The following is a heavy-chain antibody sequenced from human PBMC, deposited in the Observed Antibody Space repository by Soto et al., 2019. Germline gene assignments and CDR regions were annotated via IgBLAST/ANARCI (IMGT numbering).Heavy chain of an antibody. Sequence: EVQLVESGGGLVQPGGSLRLSCVASGFSFTTSWMTWVRQAPGKGLEWVANIKRDGSKKNYLDSVKGRFTISRDNAENSLYLQLNMLRVEDTAVYYGARLLSPSFGDTPFDVFDIWDQGTVVAVSS. CDR2: IKRDGSKK. CDR3: ARLLSPSFGDTPFDVFDI. V-gene: IGHV3-7*04. CDR1: GFSFTTSW. D-gene: IGHD2-21*02. J-gene: IGHJ3*02.